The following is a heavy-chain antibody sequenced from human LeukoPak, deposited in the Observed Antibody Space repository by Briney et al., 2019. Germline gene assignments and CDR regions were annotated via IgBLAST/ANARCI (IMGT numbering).Heavy chain of an antibody. J-gene: IGHJ6*03. CDR3: ARHPTVKGITMIRGVYSYYYMDV. V-gene: IGHV5-51*01. CDR1: GYSFTSYW. CDR2: IYPGDSDT. D-gene: IGHD3-10*01. Sequence: GESLKISCKGSGYSFTSYWIGWVRQMPGKGLEWMGIIYPGDSDTRYSPSFQGRVTISADKSISTAYLQWSSLKASDTAMYYCARHPTVKGITMIRGVYSYYYMDVWGKGTTVTVPS.